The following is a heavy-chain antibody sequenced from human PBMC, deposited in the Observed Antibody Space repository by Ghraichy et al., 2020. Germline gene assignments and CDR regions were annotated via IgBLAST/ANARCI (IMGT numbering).Heavy chain of an antibody. CDR2: IYYSGST. J-gene: IGHJ4*02. V-gene: IGHV4-39*01. CDR1: GGSISSSSYY. Sequence: ETLSLTCTVSGGSISSSSYYWGWIRQPPGKGLEWIGSIYYSGSTYYNPSLKSRVTISVDTSKNQFSLKLSSETAADTAVYYCARQSGYGIAAAGSPYFDYWGQGTLVTVSS. CDR3: ARQSGYGIAAAGSPYFDY. D-gene: IGHD6-13*01.